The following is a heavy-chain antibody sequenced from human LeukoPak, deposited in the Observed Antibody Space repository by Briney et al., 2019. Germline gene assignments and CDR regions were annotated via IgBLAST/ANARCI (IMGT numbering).Heavy chain of an antibody. V-gene: IGHV1-2*02. D-gene: IGHD3-10*01. CDR1: GYTFTGYY. CDR2: LNPHSDGT. CDR3: ARLYGSGLRGAFDI. Sequence: ASVKVSCKASGYTFTGYYIHWVRQAPGQGLEWVGWLNPHSDGTKYAQKFQGRVTMTRDTSISTAYMEVRRLKSDDAAVYFCARLYGSGLRGAFDIWGQGTLVTVSS. J-gene: IGHJ3*02.